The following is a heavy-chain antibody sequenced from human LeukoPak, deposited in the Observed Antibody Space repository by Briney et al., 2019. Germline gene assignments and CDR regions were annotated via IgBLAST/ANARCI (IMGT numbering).Heavy chain of an antibody. Sequence: PSETLSLTCTVSGGSISSSSYYWGWIRQPPGKGLEWIGEINHSGSTNYNPSPKSRVTISVDTSKNQFSLKLSSVTAADTAVYYCARDHHYDFWSGYLLYYYYGMDVWGQGTTVTVSS. CDR1: GGSISSSSYY. CDR3: ARDHHYDFWSGYLLYYYYGMDV. CDR2: INHSGST. D-gene: IGHD3-3*01. V-gene: IGHV4-39*07. J-gene: IGHJ6*02.